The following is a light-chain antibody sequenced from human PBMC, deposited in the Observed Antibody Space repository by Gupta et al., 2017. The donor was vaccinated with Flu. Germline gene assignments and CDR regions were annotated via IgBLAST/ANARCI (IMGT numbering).Light chain of an antibody. V-gene: IGKV1-5*03. Sequence: GDRVTITCRASQSISSWLAWFQQKPGKAPNLLIYKASNLRSGVPSRFSGSGSGTDFTLTISSLQPDDFATYYCQQYDTYPWTFGQGTKVETK. CDR3: QQYDTYPWT. J-gene: IGKJ1*01. CDR1: QSISSW. CDR2: KAS.